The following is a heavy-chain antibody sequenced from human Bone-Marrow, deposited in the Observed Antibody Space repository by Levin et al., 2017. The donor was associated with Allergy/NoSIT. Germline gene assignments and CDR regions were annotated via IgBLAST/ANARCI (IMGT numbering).Heavy chain of an antibody. Sequence: AGGSLRLSCPVSRSTFSTYGMHWVRQAPGKGLEWVAAISYDGNNRYYADSVKGRFTISRDTSKNILFLEMNSLRGDDTAVYYCAQSDMGLQLWSSRYNYYYGMDVWGQGTTVTVSS. V-gene: IGHV3-30*18. CDR1: RSTFSTYG. D-gene: IGHD5-18*01. J-gene: IGHJ6*02. CDR2: ISYDGNNR. CDR3: AQSDMGLQLWSSRYNYYYGMDV.